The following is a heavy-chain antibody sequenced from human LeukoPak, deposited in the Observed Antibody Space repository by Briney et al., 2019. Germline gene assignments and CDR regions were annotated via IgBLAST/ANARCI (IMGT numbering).Heavy chain of an antibody. Sequence: GGSLRLSCAASGFTVSDYAMTWVRQAPGKGLEWVSSISASGLMTYYADSVKGRFTVSRDNSKSSLYLQMNSLTAADTAVYYCAKDRSIGAYYTFDHWDQGTLVTVSS. D-gene: IGHD1-26*01. J-gene: IGHJ4*02. V-gene: IGHV3-23*01. CDR2: ISASGLMT. CDR1: GFTVSDYA. CDR3: AKDRSIGAYYTFDH.